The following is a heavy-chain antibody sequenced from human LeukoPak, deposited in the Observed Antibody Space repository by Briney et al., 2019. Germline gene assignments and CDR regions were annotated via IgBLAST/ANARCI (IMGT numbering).Heavy chain of an antibody. CDR2: ISGSGGST. CDR3: AKSTQVVAALSYFDY. D-gene: IGHD2-15*01. CDR1: GFTFSSYA. Sequence: GGSLRLSCAASGFTFSSYAMSWGRQAPGKGLEWVSAISGSGGSTYYADSVRGRFTISRDNSKNTLYLQMNSLRAEDTAVYYCAKSTQVVAALSYFDYWGQGTLVTVSS. V-gene: IGHV3-23*01. J-gene: IGHJ4*02.